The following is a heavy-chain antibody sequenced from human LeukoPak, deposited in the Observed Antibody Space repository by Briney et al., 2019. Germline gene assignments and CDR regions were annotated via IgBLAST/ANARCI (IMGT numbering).Heavy chain of an antibody. Sequence: GGSLRLSCAASGFTFSSYSMNWVRQAPGKGLEWVSSISSSSSYIYYADSVKGRFTISRDNAKNSLYLQMNSLRAEDTAVYYCARNFLDDYGDLYAFDIWGQGTMVTVSS. CDR3: ARNFLDDYGDLYAFDI. V-gene: IGHV3-21*01. CDR2: ISSSSSYI. CDR1: GFTFSSYS. D-gene: IGHD4-17*01. J-gene: IGHJ3*02.